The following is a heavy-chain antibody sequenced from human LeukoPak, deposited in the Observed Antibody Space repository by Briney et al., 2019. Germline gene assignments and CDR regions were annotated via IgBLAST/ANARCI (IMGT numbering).Heavy chain of an antibody. Sequence: GESLKISCKGSGYSFTSYWISWVRQMPGKGLEWMGRIDPSDSHTTYSPSFQGLVTISAGKSITTAYLQWSSLKASDTAMYYCARTPYADDYWGQGTLVTVSS. D-gene: IGHD3-16*01. J-gene: IGHJ4*02. CDR1: GYSFTSYW. CDR3: ARTPYADDY. V-gene: IGHV5-10-1*01. CDR2: IDPSDSHT.